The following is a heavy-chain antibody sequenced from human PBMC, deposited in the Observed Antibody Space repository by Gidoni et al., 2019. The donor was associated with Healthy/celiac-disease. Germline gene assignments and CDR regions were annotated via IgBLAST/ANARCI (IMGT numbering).Heavy chain of an antibody. D-gene: IGHD3-10*01. CDR2: IYHSGST. J-gene: IGHJ4*02. CDR3: ARKPKNYYGSGSCLDY. V-gene: IGHV4-4*02. Sequence: QLQLQESAPALVKPSGPLSLTCAVSGGSLSSSNWWSWVRQPPGKGLEWIGEIYHSGSTNDNPSLKSRVTISVDKSKNQFSLKLSSVTAADTAVYYCARKPKNYYGSGSCLDYWGQGTLVTVSS. CDR1: GGSLSSSNW.